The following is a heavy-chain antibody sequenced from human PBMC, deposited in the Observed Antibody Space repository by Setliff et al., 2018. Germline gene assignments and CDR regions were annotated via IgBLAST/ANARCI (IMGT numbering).Heavy chain of an antibody. J-gene: IGHJ6*02. CDR3: ARRVYGANWGSDYYYGMDV. V-gene: IGHV5-51*01. CDR2: IFPADSDT. CDR1: GYSFTSYW. D-gene: IGHD7-27*01. Sequence: GESLKISCKGSGYSFTSYWIGWVRQMPGQGLELMGMIFPADSDTRYSPSFQGQVTMSGDKSINTAYLQWSSLKASDTAMYYCARRVYGANWGSDYYYGMDVWGQGTTVTVSS.